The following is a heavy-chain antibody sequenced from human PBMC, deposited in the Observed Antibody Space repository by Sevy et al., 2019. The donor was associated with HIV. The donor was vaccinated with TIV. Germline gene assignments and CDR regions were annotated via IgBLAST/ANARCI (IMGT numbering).Heavy chain of an antibody. CDR1: GFTFGEYS. CDR3: TRGRRVYADYGVDY. D-gene: IGHD4-17*01. V-gene: IGHV3-49*03. Sequence: GGSLRLSCTASGFTFGEYSMSWFRQAPGKGLEWVSFIRSEVYGGTTEYAAFVKGRFTISRDDSESIAYLQMSSLKTEDTAVYYCTRGRRVYADYGVDYWGQGTLVTVSS. CDR2: IRSEVYGGTT. J-gene: IGHJ4*02.